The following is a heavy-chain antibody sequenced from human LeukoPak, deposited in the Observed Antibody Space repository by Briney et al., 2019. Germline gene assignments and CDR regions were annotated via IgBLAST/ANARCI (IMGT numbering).Heavy chain of an antibody. D-gene: IGHD3-10*01. V-gene: IGHV3-7*01. CDR3: AGYASGTGYYGMDV. CDR2: IKQDGNEK. CDR1: GFSFSSLW. Sequence: GGSLRLSCAASGFSFSSLWMSWVRQAPGKGLEWVAHIKQDGNEKYYVDSVKGRFTISRDNAKNSLYLQMNSLRAEDTAVYYCAGYASGTGYYGMDVWGQGTTVTVSS. J-gene: IGHJ6*02.